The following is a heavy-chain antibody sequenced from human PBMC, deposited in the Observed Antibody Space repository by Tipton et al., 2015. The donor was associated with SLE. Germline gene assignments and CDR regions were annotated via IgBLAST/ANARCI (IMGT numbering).Heavy chain of an antibody. Sequence: GSLRLSCAASGFTVSSNYMTWVRQAPGKGLEWVSSISSSSRYIYHAESLKGRFTISRDNAKNSLYLQMNSLRVEDTAVYFCAGDDYASGITWGQGTLVTVSS. CDR2: ISSSSRYI. J-gene: IGHJ5*02. CDR1: GFTVSSNY. D-gene: IGHD3-10*01. CDR3: AGDDYASGIT. V-gene: IGHV3-21*03.